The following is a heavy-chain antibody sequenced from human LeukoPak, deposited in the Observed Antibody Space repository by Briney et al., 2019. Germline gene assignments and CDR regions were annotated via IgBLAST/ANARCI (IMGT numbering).Heavy chain of an antibody. J-gene: IGHJ4*02. V-gene: IGHV1-2*02. CDR3: AREISGYSDY. D-gene: IGHD3-22*01. CDR1: GYTFTGYY. CDR2: INANSGDT. Sequence: ASVKVSCKASGYTFTGYYMHWVREAPGQGLEWMGWINANSGDTKYAQKFQGRVTMTRDTSISTAYMELSRLRSDDTAMYYCAREISGYSDYWGQGTLVTVSS.